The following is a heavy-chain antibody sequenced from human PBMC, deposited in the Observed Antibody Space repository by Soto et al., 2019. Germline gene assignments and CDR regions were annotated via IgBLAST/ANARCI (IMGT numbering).Heavy chain of an antibody. V-gene: IGHV4-31*03. D-gene: IGHD6-25*01. J-gene: IGHJ5*02. CDR1: GDSISSGGYY. CDR2: IYYSGST. Sequence: QVQLQESGPGLVKPSQTLSLTCTVSGDSISSGGYYWSWIRQHPGKGLEWIAYIYYSGSTYYNPSHKSRVTISVGTSKSQFALKLSSVTAADTAVYYCARGSAGWFDPWGQGTLVTVSS. CDR3: ARGSAGWFDP.